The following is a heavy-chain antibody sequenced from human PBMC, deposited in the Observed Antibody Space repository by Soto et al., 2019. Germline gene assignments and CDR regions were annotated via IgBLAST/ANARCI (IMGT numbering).Heavy chain of an antibody. CDR3: ATGGHNDGYNFYHGMDV. Sequence: QVQVVQSGAEVKKPGSSVKVSCKVSGGIFTNNAISWVRQAPGQGLVWLGGVIPLFDTAYYAQIFRGRLRSSADGATTMAYRELSGLTSADTAVYFCATGGHNDGYNFYHGMDVWGQGTTVTVS. CDR1: GGIFTNNA. CDR2: VIPLFDTA. D-gene: IGHD5-18*01. J-gene: IGHJ6*02. V-gene: IGHV1-69*01.